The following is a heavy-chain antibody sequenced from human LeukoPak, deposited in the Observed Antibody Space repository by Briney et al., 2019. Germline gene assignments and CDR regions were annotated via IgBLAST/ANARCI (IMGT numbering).Heavy chain of an antibody. CDR1: GASINSHY. CDR2: IYISGST. J-gene: IGHJ4*02. D-gene: IGHD1/OR15-1a*01. V-gene: IGHV4-4*07. CDR3: ARQRVNKWNNLWSFDY. Sequence: KPSETLSLTCTVSGASINSHYWSWIRQPAGEGLEWIGRIYISGSTNYNSSLQSRVTMSVDTSKNQFSLKLTSVTAADTAVYYCARQRVNKWNNLWSFDYWGQGTLVTVSS.